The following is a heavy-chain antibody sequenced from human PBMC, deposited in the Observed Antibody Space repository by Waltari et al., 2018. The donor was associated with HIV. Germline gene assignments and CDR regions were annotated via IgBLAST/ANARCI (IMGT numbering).Heavy chain of an antibody. V-gene: IGHV3-64D*06. D-gene: IGHD6-19*01. J-gene: IGHJ1*01. Sequence: EVTLVESGESFVKSWGSLRLSCSAPGSTFSTFAMHWVRQAPGRGLQFVSAIGASGINTYSADSVKGRFTISRDNTKNSLFLQMRSLRPDDSAIYYCVKMGESGGWLEYFQDWGQG. CDR1: GSTFSTFA. CDR3: VKMGESGGWLEYFQD. CDR2: IGASGINT.